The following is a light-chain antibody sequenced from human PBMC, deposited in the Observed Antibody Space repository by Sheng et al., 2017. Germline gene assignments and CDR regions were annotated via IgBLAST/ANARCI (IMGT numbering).Light chain of an antibody. CDR2: AAS. V-gene: IGKV1-27*01. Sequence: DIQMTQSPSSLSASVGDRVTITCRASQGISNYLAWYQQKQGKVPKLLIYAASTLQSGVPSRFSGSGSGTDFTLTISSLQPEDVATYYCQDYSNNWTFGQGTKVEIK. J-gene: IGKJ1*01. CDR1: QGISNY. CDR3: QDYSNNWT.